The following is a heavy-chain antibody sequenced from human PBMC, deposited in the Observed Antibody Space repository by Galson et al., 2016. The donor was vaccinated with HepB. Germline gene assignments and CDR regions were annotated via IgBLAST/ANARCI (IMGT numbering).Heavy chain of an antibody. CDR1: GFTFSNAW. D-gene: IGHD6-19*01. Sequence: SLRLSCAASGFTFSNAWINWIRQAPGKGLEWVGRIKSQSDGGTTAYAAPVKGRFTISRDDSRNMVYVEMNSLKIEDTGVYYCSTAIRGRPSAGYWGQGTLVTVSS. CDR2: IKSQSDGGTT. V-gene: IGHV3-15*07. J-gene: IGHJ4*02. CDR3: STAIRGRPSAGY.